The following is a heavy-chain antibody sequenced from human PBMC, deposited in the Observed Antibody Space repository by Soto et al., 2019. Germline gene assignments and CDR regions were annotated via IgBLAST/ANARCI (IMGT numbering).Heavy chain of an antibody. Sequence: PSETLSLTCTVSGGSISSYYWSWIRQPPGKGLEWIGYIYYSGSTNYNPSLKSRVTISVDTSKNQFSLKLSSVTAADTAVYYCARVSGDGYNYDYWGQGTLVTVSS. CDR3: ARVSGDGYNYDY. CDR1: GGSISSYY. CDR2: IYYSGST. J-gene: IGHJ4*02. V-gene: IGHV4-59*01. D-gene: IGHD5-12*01.